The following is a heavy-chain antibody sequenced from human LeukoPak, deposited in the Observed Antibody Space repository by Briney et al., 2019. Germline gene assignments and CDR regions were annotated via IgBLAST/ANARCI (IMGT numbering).Heavy chain of an antibody. J-gene: IGHJ4*02. CDR3: ARRVFGSDIAVVPDVYFDY. Sequence: HGESLKISCKGSGDSFSSYWIGWVRQMPGKGLEWMGIIYPGDSDTRYSPSFQGQVTISADKSISTAYLQWSSLKASDTAIYYCARRVFGSDIAVVPDVYFDYWGQGTLVTVSS. V-gene: IGHV5-51*01. CDR1: GDSFSSYW. CDR2: IYPGDSDT. D-gene: IGHD6-19*01.